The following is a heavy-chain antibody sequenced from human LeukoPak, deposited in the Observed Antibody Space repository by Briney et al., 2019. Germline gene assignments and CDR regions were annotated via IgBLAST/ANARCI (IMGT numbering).Heavy chain of an antibody. D-gene: IGHD6-19*01. Sequence: SETLSLTCTVAGGSISSYYWSWIRQPPGKGLEWLGYIYYSGSTNYNPSLKSRVTISVDTSKNQFSLKLSSVPAAATAVYYFGREGIAGAPFFDYGGRGTLATVS. CDR1: GGSISSYY. CDR2: IYYSGST. V-gene: IGHV4-59*01. CDR3: GREGIAGAPFFDY. J-gene: IGHJ4*02.